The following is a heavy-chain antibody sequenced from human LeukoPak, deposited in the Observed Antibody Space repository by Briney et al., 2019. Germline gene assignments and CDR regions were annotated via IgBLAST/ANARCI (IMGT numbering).Heavy chain of an antibody. D-gene: IGHD1/OR15-1a*01. CDR1: GFPFSNSW. Sequence: GGSLRLSCAVSGFPFSNSWMYWVRQAPGEGPEGVANINKDGGGISYVDSVKGRFIISRDNARNSLYLQMNSLRVEDTAVYFCAGGNSMDVWGKGTAVTVSS. CDR3: AGGNSMDV. CDR2: INKDGGGI. V-gene: IGHV3-7*03. J-gene: IGHJ6*04.